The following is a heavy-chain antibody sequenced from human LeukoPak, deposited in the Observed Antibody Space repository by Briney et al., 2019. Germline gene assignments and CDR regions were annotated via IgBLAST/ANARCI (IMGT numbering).Heavy chain of an antibody. D-gene: IGHD5-18*01. CDR1: GGSISSSSYY. CDR2: INRSGST. V-gene: IGHV4-39*01. J-gene: IGHJ5*02. Sequence: SETLSLTCTVSGGSISSSSYYWGWIRQPPGKGLEWIGEINRSGSTNYNPSLKSRVTISVDTSKNQFSLKLSSVTAADTAVYYCARHRTRGYSYGYGWFDPWGQGTLVTVSS. CDR3: ARHRTRGYSYGYGWFDP.